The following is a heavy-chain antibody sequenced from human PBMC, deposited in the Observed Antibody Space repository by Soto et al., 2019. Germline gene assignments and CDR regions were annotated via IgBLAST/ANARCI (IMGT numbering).Heavy chain of an antibody. Sequence: QVQLQQWGAGLLKPSETLSLTCAVYGGSGGSFSGYYWSWIRQPPGKGLEWIGEINHSGSTNYNPPLKCRVTILVDTPPYQCSLKLSAVTAADTAVYYCARHNYDSSGYYHNYYGMDVWGQGTTVTVSS. V-gene: IGHV4-34*01. D-gene: IGHD3-22*01. CDR2: INHSGST. CDR3: ARHNYDSSGYYHNYYGMDV. CDR1: GGSGGSFSGYY. J-gene: IGHJ6*02.